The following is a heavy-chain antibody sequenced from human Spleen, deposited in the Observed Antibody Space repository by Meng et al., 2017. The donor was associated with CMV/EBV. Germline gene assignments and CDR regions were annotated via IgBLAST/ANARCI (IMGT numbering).Heavy chain of an antibody. J-gene: IGHJ5*02. CDR1: GGSFSGYY. V-gene: IGHV4-34*01. Sequence: AVYGGSFSGYYGSWIRQPPGKGLEWIGEINHSGSTNYNPSLKSRVTISVDTSKNQFSLKLSSVTAADTAVYYCARVRAARKTLGFDPWGQGTLVTVSS. CDR2: INHSGST. D-gene: IGHD6-6*01. CDR3: ARVRAARKTLGFDP.